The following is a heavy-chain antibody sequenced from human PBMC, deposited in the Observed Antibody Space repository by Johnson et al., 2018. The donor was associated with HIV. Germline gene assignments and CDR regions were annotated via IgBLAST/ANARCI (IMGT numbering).Heavy chain of an antibody. J-gene: IGHJ3*02. Sequence: VQLVESGGSVVRPGGSLRLSCAASGFTFDNFAMSWVRQAPGKGLEWVSGINWNGGSTSYADSVKGRFTISRDDSKNTLYLQMNRLTAEDTAVYYCARAPGFSRAFDIWGQGTMVTVSS. CDR2: INWNGGST. CDR1: GFTFDNFA. CDR3: ARAPGFSRAFDI. D-gene: IGHD3-10*01. V-gene: IGHV3-20*04.